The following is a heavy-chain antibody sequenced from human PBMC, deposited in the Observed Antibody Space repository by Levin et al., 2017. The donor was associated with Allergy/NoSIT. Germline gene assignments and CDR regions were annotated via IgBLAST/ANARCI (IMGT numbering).Heavy chain of an antibody. D-gene: IGHD5-12*01. CDR1: GYTFTGYY. V-gene: IGHV1-2*02. J-gene: IGHJ3*02. Sequence: KPGESLKISCKASGYTFTGYYMHWVRQAPGQGLEWMGWINPNSGGTNYAQKFQGRVTMTRDTSISTAYMELSRLRSDDTAVYYCALQDSGYDVRLAFDIWGQGTMVTVSS. CDR3: ALQDSGYDVRLAFDI. CDR2: INPNSGGT.